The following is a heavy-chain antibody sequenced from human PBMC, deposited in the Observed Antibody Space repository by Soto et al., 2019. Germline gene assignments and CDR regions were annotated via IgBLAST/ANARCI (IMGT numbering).Heavy chain of an antibody. CDR3: AKDRIATTGTLYGWDC. CDR1: GFTFSNYA. V-gene: IGHV3-23*01. Sequence: PGGSLRLSCAASGFTFSNYAMSWVRQAPGKGLEWVSGISGGGYSTYYADSVKGRFTISRDNSKNTLYLQMNTLRAEDTAVYYCAKDRIATTGTLYGWDCWGQGALVTVSS. J-gene: IGHJ4*02. CDR2: ISGGGYST. D-gene: IGHD6-13*01.